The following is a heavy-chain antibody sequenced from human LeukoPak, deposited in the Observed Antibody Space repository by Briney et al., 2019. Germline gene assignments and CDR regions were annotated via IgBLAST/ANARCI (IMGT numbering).Heavy chain of an antibody. J-gene: IGHJ3*02. CDR2: IRGSGSDI. D-gene: IGHD3-10*01. V-gene: IGHV3-11*01. CDR3: ARGDTGAFDI. CDR1: GFTFSDYY. Sequence: GGSLRLSCAASGFTFSDYYMSWIRQAPGKGLECVSYIRGSGSDIYYADSVKGRFTISRDNAKNSLYLQMNSLRADDTAVYYCARGDTGAFDIWGQGTLVTVSS.